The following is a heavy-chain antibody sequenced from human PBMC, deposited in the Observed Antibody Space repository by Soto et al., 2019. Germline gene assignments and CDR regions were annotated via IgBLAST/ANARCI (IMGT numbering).Heavy chain of an antibody. Sequence: QVQLVESGGGVVQPGRSLRLSCAASGFTFSTYGMHWVRQAPDKGLEWVAVIWYDGSNKYYADSVKGRFTISRDNSKNTLYLQMNSLRAEDTAVYYCANEYCSGGRCYYYGMDVWGQGTTVTVSS. V-gene: IGHV3-33*06. CDR3: ANEYCSGGRCYYYGMDV. D-gene: IGHD2-15*01. CDR2: IWYDGSNK. CDR1: GFTFSTYG. J-gene: IGHJ6*02.